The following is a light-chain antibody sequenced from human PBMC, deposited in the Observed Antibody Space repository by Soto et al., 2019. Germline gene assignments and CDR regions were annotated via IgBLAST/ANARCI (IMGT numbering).Light chain of an antibody. V-gene: IGKV3-15*01. J-gene: IGKJ5*01. CDR2: GAS. CDR1: QSVSSN. Sequence: EIGMTQSPATLSVSPGERATLSCRASQSVSSNLAWYQQKPGQAPRLLIYGASTRATGIPARFSGSGSGTEFTLTISSLQPEDFATYYCQQSYSTHPTFCQGTRLEIK. CDR3: QQSYSTHPT.